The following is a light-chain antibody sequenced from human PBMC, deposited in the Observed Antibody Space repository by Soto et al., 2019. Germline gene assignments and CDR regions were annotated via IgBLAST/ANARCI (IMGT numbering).Light chain of an antibody. CDR1: HDIGNS. CDR3: QKSDHLPL. J-gene: IGKJ3*01. Sequence: DIQMTQSPPSLSASVGDRVTITCQASHDIGNSLNWYQAKPGQAPKLVIYDAYNLETGVPSTFRGSGYGTFFTFTISGLRPEDIATYYCQKSDHLPLFGPGTKVDLK. V-gene: IGKV1-33*01. CDR2: DAY.